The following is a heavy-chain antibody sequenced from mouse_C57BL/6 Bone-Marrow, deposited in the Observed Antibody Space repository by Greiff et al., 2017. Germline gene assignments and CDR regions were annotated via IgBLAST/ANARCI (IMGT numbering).Heavy chain of an antibody. Sequence: QVQLQQSGPELVKPGASVKISCKASGYAFSSSWMNWVKQRPGKGLEWIGRIYPGDGGTNYNGKFKGKATLTADKSSSTAYMQLSSLTSEDYAVYFCARYWFAYWGQGTLVTVSA. CDR3: ARYWFAY. CDR2: IYPGDGGT. J-gene: IGHJ3*01. CDR1: GYAFSSSW. V-gene: IGHV1-82*01.